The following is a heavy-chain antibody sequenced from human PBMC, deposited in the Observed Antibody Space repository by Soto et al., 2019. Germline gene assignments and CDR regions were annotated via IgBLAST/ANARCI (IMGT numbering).Heavy chain of an antibody. Sequence: SETLSLTCTVSHGSISSYSWSWIGQPPGKGLEWIAYIFNNGNTNFNPSLQNRVTISVDTSKSQFSLRLSSVTAADTAVYYCATFLGNGWFDPWGQGTLVTVSS. CDR3: ATFLGNGWFDP. J-gene: IGHJ5*02. D-gene: IGHD1-1*01. CDR2: IFNNGNT. V-gene: IGHV4-4*09. CDR1: HGSISSYS.